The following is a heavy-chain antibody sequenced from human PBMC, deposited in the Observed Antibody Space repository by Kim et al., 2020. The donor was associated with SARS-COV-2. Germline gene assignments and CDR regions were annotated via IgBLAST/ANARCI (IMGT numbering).Heavy chain of an antibody. D-gene: IGHD4-17*01. CDR3: AKVGTYGDYDAFDI. V-gene: IGHV3-9*01. Sequence: AAPVKGRCTISRDNAKNSLYLQMKSLRAEDTALYYCAKVGTYGDYDAFDIWGQGTMVTVSS. J-gene: IGHJ3*02.